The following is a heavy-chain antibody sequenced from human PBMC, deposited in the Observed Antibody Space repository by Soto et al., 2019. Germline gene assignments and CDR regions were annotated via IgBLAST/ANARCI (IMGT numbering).Heavy chain of an antibody. Sequence: QVQLVQSGAEVKKPGTSVKVSCKASGYSFATYAIHWVRQAPGQGLEWMGWINPATGNTEYTDKSQDRVTFTRDTSATRAYMELRGLRSEDTAVYYCARRYKSAGWLEPWGQGTLVTVSS. D-gene: IGHD1-1*01. CDR1: GYSFATYA. CDR3: ARRYKSAGWLEP. J-gene: IGHJ5*02. CDR2: INPATGNT. V-gene: IGHV1-3*01.